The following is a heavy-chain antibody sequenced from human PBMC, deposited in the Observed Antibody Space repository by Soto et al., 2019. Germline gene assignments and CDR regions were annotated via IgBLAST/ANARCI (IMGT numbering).Heavy chain of an antibody. D-gene: IGHD2-21*01. Sequence: QVHLVESGGGVVQPGRSLRLSCVGSGFSFSDYSIHWVRQAPGKGLECVAFISYDGDKKFFADSVKGRFNISRDNAKNTVSLHMSSLRPEDTAVFHCAVMAGLVVSDDFGLDVWGQGTTVTVSS. CDR1: GFSFSDYS. CDR3: AVMAGLVVSDDFGLDV. CDR2: ISYDGDKK. V-gene: IGHV3-30-3*01. J-gene: IGHJ6*02.